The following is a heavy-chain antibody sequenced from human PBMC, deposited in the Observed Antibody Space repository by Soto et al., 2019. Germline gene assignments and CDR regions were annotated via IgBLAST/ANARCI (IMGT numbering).Heavy chain of an antibody. CDR2: IYWDDDK. V-gene: IGHV2-5*02. CDR1: GFSLSTSGVG. CDR3: AHSLYDYVWGTHWVDP. Sequence: QITLKESGPPLVKPTQTLTLTCTFSGFSLSTSGVGVGWIRQPPGKALEWLALIYWDDDKRYSPSLKSRLTITKDTSKHQVVLTMTIMDPVDTATYYCAHSLYDYVWGTHWVDPWGQGTLVTVSS. D-gene: IGHD3-16*01. J-gene: IGHJ5*02.